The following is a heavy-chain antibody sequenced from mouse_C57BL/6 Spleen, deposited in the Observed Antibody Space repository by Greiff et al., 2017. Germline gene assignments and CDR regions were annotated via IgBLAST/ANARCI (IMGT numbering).Heavy chain of an antibody. D-gene: IGHD2-5*01. V-gene: IGHV3-1*01. CDR3: ARGGNSNYWYFDV. CDR1: GYSITSGYD. J-gene: IGHJ1*03. Sequence: EVQLQQSGPGMVKPSQSLSLTCTVTGYSITSGYDWHWIRHFPGNKLEWMGYISYSGSTNYNPSLKSRISITHDTSKNHFFLKLNSVTTEDTATYYCARGGNSNYWYFDVWGTGTTVTVSS. CDR2: ISYSGST.